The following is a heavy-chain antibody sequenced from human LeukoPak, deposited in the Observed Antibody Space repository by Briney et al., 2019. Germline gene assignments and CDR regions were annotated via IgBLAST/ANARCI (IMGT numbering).Heavy chain of an antibody. J-gene: IGHJ4*02. Sequence: GGSLRLSCAASGFTFSDHSMHWVRQAPGKGLEWVSSIAYDSSNTYYADSVKGRFIISRDNSKKTLYLYLSSLRIEDTAVYYCARVGSENYHPLDYWGQGTLVTVSS. D-gene: IGHD1-7*01. CDR3: ARVGSENYHPLDY. CDR2: IAYDSSNT. CDR1: GFTFSDHS. V-gene: IGHV3-30-3*01.